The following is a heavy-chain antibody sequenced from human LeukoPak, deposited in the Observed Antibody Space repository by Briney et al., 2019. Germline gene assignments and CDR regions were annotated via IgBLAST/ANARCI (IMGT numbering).Heavy chain of an antibody. J-gene: IGHJ3*02. CDR1: GYTLTELS. Sequence: ASVRVSCKVSGYTLTELSMHWVRQAPGKGLEWMGGFDTEDGETIYAQKFQGRVPMTEDTSTNTAYMELSSLRSEDTAVYYCATSANSPFSFDIWGQGTMVTVSS. CDR3: ATSANSPFSFDI. D-gene: IGHD2/OR15-2a*01. CDR2: FDTEDGET. V-gene: IGHV1-24*01.